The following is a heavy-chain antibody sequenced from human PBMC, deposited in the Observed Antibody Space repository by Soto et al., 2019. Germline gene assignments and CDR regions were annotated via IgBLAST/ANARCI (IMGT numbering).Heavy chain of an antibody. CDR1: GGSISSSNW. V-gene: IGHV4-4*02. D-gene: IGHD6-6*01. J-gene: IGHJ6*02. CDR3: ARYSSSNDYYYYGMDV. CDR2: IYHSGST. Sequence: SETLSLTCAVSGGSISSSNWWSWVRQPPGKGLEWIGEIYHSGSTNYNPSLKSRVTISVDKSKNQFSLKLSSVTAADTAVYYCARYSSSNDYYYYGMDVWGQGTTVS.